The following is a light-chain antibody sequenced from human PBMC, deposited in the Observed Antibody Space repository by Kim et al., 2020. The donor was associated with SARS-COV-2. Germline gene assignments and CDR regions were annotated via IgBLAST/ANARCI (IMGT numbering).Light chain of an antibody. CDR3: GTWDSSLSAVL. Sequence: GTKATTSCSGSNFNIGKNSVSWYQHFPGTAPKLLIYDNDKRPSGTPDRFSGSKSGTSATLGITGLQTWDEADYYCGTWDSSLSAVLFGGGTQLTVL. CDR1: NFNIGKNS. CDR2: DND. V-gene: IGLV1-51*01. J-gene: IGLJ2*01.